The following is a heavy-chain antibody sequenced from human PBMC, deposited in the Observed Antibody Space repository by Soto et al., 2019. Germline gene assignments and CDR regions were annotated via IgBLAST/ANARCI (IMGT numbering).Heavy chain of an antibody. V-gene: IGHV1-18*01. Sequence: GASVKVSCKASGYTFTSYGISWVRQAPGQGLGWMGWISAYNGNTNYAQKLQGRVTMTTDTSTSTAYMELRSLRSDDTAVYYCARVTLRFLEWLSFPPYYYYYGMDVWGQGTTVTVSS. D-gene: IGHD3-3*01. CDR1: GYTFTSYG. CDR2: ISAYNGNT. CDR3: ARVTLRFLEWLSFPPYYYYYGMDV. J-gene: IGHJ6*02.